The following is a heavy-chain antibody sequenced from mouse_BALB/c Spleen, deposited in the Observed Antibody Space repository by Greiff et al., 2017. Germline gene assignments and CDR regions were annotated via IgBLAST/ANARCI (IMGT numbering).Heavy chain of an antibody. CDR3: ARGGWLLNFDY. J-gene: IGHJ2*01. CDR2: IYPGNVNT. V-gene: IGHV1S56*01. D-gene: IGHD2-3*01. Sequence: QVQLQQSGPELVKPGASVRISCKASGYTFTSYYIHWVKQRPGQGLEWIGWIYPGNVNTKYNEKFKGKATLTGDKSSSTAYMQLSSLTSEDSAVYFCARGGWLLNFDYWGQGTTLTVSS. CDR1: GYTFTSYY.